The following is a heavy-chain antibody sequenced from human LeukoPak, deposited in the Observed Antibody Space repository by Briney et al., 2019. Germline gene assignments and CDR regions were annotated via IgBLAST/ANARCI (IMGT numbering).Heavy chain of an antibody. CDR2: ISYSGST. Sequence: SETLSLTCTVSGGSVSNYYWSWIRQPPGKGLEWIGYISYSGSTNYNPSLKSQVTISMDTSKNQFSLKMTSVTAADTAVYYCAKIHDSSGYYRDNYYYYMDVWGKGITVTVSS. J-gene: IGHJ6*03. V-gene: IGHV4-59*02. CDR1: GGSVSNYY. D-gene: IGHD3-22*01. CDR3: AKIHDSSGYYRDNYYYYMDV.